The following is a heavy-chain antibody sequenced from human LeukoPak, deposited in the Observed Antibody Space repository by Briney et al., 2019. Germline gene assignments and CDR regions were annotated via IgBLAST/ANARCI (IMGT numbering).Heavy chain of an antibody. V-gene: IGHV4-59*01. CDR2: VDDSGSP. Sequence: SETLSLTCALYAGSFSNFYWSWIRQPPGKGLEWIGDVDDSGSPNRNPSLKSRVTISVDTSKSQISLKLKSVTAADTAVYYCARDIAKASGSYAFDIWGQGTMVTVSS. CDR3: ARDIAKASGSYAFDI. D-gene: IGHD3-10*01. J-gene: IGHJ3*02. CDR1: AGSFSNFY.